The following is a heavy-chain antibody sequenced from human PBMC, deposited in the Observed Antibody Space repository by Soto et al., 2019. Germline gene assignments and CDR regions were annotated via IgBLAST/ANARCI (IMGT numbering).Heavy chain of an antibody. CDR3: ATAPMNFDKNDYHTYYYGMDV. V-gene: IGHV1-2*04. J-gene: IGHJ6*02. Sequence: QVQLVQSGAEVKKPGASVKVSCKASGYTFTGYYIHWVRQTPGQGLEWMGWINPNSGGTNFAQKFQGWLTMTSDTSISTAYIELSRLRSDDTAVYYCATAPMNFDKNDYHTYYYGMDVWGQGTTVAVSS. CDR1: GYTFTGYY. D-gene: IGHD3-16*01. CDR2: INPNSGGT.